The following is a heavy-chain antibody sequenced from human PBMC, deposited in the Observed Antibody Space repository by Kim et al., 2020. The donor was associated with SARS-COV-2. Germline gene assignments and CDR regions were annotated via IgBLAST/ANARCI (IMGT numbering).Heavy chain of an antibody. CDR2: ISSSSSYT. CDR3: ARQTLDSGSYFRDYYYYGMDV. V-gene: IGHV3-11*03. J-gene: IGHJ6*04. D-gene: IGHD1-26*01. CDR1: GFTFSDYY. Sequence: GGSLRLSCAASGFTFSDYYMSWIRQAPGKGLEWVSYISSSSSYTNYADSVKGRFTISRDNAKYSLYLQMNSMRAEDTAMDYCARQTLDSGSYFRDYYYYGMDVWGAGTTVTVST.